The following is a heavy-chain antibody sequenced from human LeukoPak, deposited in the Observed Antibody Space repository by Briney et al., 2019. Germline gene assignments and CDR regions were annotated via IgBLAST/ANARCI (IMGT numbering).Heavy chain of an antibody. J-gene: IGHJ4*02. CDR1: GGSFSGYY. Sequence: SETLSLTCAVYGGSFSGYYWIWIRQPPGKGLEWIGEINHSGSTNYNPSLKSRVTISVDTSKNQFSLKLSSVTAADTTVYYCARRQWLKIDYWGQGTLVTVSS. CDR2: INHSGST. D-gene: IGHD6-19*01. V-gene: IGHV4-34*01. CDR3: ARRQWLKIDY.